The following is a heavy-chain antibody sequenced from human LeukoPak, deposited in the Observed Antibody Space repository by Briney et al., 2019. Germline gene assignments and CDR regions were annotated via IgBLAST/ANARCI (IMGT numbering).Heavy chain of an antibody. CDR2: ISWNSGSI. V-gene: IGHV3-9*01. CDR3: AKDKQRCGYYQYRYFDR. D-gene: IGHD3-22*01. CDR1: GFTFHSHA. J-gene: IGHJ2*01. Sequence: PGGSLRLSCAASGFTFHSHAMHWVRQAPGKGLELMWIISWNSGSISYAVPVQGRFTISRDNALNTLYLQMNSLRPEDRAFYYCAKDKQRCGYYQYRYFDRWGRGTLVTVSS.